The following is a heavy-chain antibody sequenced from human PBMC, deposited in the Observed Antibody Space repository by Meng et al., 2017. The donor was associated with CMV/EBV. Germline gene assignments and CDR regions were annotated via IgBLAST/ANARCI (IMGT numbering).Heavy chain of an antibody. J-gene: IGHJ4*02. Sequence: TYGRHWGRQATGKGLEWGAVVTYGGTTKTYADSVQGRFTISRDNSKNTLYLEMNSLRVEDTAVYYCAKESASATGGYTYGPQGFDYWGQGTLVTVSS. CDR2: VTYGGTTK. CDR3: AKESASATGGYTYGPQGFDY. V-gene: IGHV3-30*18. D-gene: IGHD5-18*01. CDR1: TYG.